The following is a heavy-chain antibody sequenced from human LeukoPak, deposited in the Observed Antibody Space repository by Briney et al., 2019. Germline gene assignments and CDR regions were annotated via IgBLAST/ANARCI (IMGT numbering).Heavy chain of an antibody. Sequence: SQTLSLTCAISGDSVSSNSAAWHWIRQSPSRGLEWLGRTYYRSKWYNDYAISVKSRITINLDTSKNQFSLKLSSVTAADTAVYYCAREVAKRYYDILTGYYDYWGQGTLVTVSS. V-gene: IGHV6-1*01. J-gene: IGHJ4*02. CDR1: GDSVSSNSAA. CDR2: TYYRSKWYN. D-gene: IGHD3-9*01. CDR3: AREVAKRYYDILTGYYDY.